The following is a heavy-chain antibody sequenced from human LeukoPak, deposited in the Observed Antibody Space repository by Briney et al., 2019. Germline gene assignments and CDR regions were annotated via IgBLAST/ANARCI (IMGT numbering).Heavy chain of an antibody. J-gene: IGHJ3*02. CDR2: LHYSGST. CDR3: ARDWDGAFDFNTFDI. V-gene: IGHV4-39*07. CDR1: GASVSASGYF. Sequence: PSETLFLTCTVSGASVSASGYFWGWIRQPPGKGLEWIGTLHYSGSTYYNTSLRSRGTISVDTSKNQFYLKLNSVTSADTAIYYCARDWDGAFDFNTFDIWGLGTMVTVSS. D-gene: IGHD4/OR15-4a*01.